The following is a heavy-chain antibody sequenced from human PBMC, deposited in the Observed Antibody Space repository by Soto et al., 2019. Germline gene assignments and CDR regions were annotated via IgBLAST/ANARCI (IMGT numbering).Heavy chain of an antibody. CDR2: MNPNSGNT. CDR3: AREIEYSGHRWILSNDY. V-gene: IGHV1-8*01. CDR1: GYTFTSYD. D-gene: IGHD5-12*01. Sequence: QVQLVQSGAEVKKPGASVKVSCKASGYTFTSYDINWVRQATGQGLEWTGWMNPNSGNTGYAQKFQGRVTMTRNTSISTAYMELSSLRSEDTAVYYCAREIEYSGHRWILSNDYWGQGTLVTVSS. J-gene: IGHJ4*02.